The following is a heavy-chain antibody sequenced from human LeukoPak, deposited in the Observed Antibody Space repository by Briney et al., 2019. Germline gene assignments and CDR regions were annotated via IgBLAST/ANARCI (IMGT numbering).Heavy chain of an antibody. CDR2: IYYSGST. CDR1: GGSISSYY. CDR3: ARGYSSSWDY. V-gene: IGHV4-59*01. J-gene: IGHJ4*02. Sequence: PSETLSLTCTVSGGSISSYYWSWIRQPPGKGLEWVGYIYYSGSTNYNPSLKSRVTISVDTSKNQFSLKLSTVTAADTAVYYCARGYSSSWDYWGQGTLVTVSS. D-gene: IGHD6-13*01.